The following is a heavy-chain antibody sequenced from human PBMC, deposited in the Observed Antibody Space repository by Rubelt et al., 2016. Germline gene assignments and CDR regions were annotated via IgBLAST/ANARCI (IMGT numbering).Heavy chain of an antibody. V-gene: IGHV1-69*01. J-gene: IGHJ4*02. CDR3: AIRQPDYGDLDFDY. Sequence: QVQLVQSGAEVKKPGSSVKVSCKASGGTFSSYAISWVRQAPGQGLEWMGGIIPIFGTANYAQKFQARCTITADESTSTAYMGLSSLGSEDTAVYYCAIRQPDYGDLDFDYWGQGTLVTVSS. CDR1: GGTFSSYA. CDR2: IIPIFGTA. D-gene: IGHD4-17*01.